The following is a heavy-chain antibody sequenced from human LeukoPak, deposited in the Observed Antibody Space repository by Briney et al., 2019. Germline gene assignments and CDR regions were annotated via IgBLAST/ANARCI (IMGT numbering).Heavy chain of an antibody. CDR1: GFTFSSYS. Sequence: GGSLRLSCAASGFTFSSYSMNWVRQAPGKGLEWVSSISSRSNYIFYADSMKGRFTVPRDNAKNLLYLQMNSLRAEDTAVYYCAREWFEDYWGQGTVVTVSS. V-gene: IGHV3-21*01. CDR2: ISSRSNYI. CDR3: AREWFEDY. J-gene: IGHJ4*02. D-gene: IGHD3-22*01.